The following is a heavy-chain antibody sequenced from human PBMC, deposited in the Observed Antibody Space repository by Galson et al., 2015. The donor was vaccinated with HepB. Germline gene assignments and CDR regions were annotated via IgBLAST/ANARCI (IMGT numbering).Heavy chain of an antibody. V-gene: IGHV4-34*01. CDR3: ARGSSWYFH. Sequence: LSLTCAVYGGSFSGYYWSWIRQPPGKGLEWIGEINHSGSTNYNPSLKSRVTISVDTSKNQFSLKLSSVTAADTAVYYCARGSSWYFHWGQGTLVTVSS. CDR2: INHSGST. CDR1: GGSFSGYY. J-gene: IGHJ4*02. D-gene: IGHD6-13*01.